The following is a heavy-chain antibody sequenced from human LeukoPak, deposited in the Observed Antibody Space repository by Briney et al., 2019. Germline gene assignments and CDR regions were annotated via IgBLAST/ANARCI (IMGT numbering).Heavy chain of an antibody. CDR1: GGSISSHY. CDR2: IYYSGST. Sequence: SETLSLTCTVSGGSISSHYWSWIRQPPGKGLEWIGYIYYSGSTNYNPSLKSRVTISVDTSKNQFSLKLSYVTAADTAVYYCARGTGLTTFDYWGQGTLVTVSS. V-gene: IGHV4-59*11. D-gene: IGHD4-11*01. J-gene: IGHJ4*02. CDR3: ARGTGLTTFDY.